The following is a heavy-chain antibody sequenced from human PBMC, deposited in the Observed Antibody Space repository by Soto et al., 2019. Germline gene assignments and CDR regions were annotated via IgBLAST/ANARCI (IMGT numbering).Heavy chain of an antibody. J-gene: IGHJ4*02. CDR1: GYSFTSYW. CDR2: IDPSDSYT. D-gene: IGHD3-9*01. Sequence: GESLKISCKGSGYSFTSYWINWVRQMPGKGLEWMGRIDPSDSYTNYSPSFQGHVTISADKSISTAYLQWSSLKASDTAVYYCARRYGYYFDYWGQGTLVTVSS. V-gene: IGHV5-10-1*01. CDR3: ARRYGYYFDY.